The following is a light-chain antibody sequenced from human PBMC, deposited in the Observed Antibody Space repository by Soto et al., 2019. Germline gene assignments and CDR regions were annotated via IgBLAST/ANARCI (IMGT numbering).Light chain of an antibody. CDR3: QSYDSSLRVV. Sequence: QSVLTQPPSVSGDPGQRVTISCTGSSSNIGAGYDVHWYQQLPGTAPKLLIYGNSNRPSWVPDRFSGSKSGTSSSLAITGLQAEDEADYYCQSYDSSLRVVFGGGTNRTVL. V-gene: IGLV1-40*01. CDR1: SSNIGAGYD. CDR2: GNS. J-gene: IGLJ2*01.